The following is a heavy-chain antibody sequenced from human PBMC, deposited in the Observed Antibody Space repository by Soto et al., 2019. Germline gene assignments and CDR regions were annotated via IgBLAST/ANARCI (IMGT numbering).Heavy chain of an antibody. J-gene: IGHJ4*02. D-gene: IGHD6-19*01. CDR3: AQLRTGLVAGRGSGY. Sequence: EVQLLESGGGLVQPGGSLTLSCPTSGFTFSSYAMSWVRQAPGKGLEWVSTISGSGGSTYYTDSVKGRFTISRDNSKNILYRQMNSLRAEGKSLYYCAQLRTGLVAGRGSGYWGKETLVAVSS. V-gene: IGHV3-23*01. CDR2: ISGSGGST. CDR1: GFTFSSYA.